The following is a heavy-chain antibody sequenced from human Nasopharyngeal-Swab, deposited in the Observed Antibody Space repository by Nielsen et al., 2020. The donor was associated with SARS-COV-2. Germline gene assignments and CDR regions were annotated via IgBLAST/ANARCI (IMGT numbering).Heavy chain of an antibody. J-gene: IGHJ2*01. V-gene: IGHV3-7*02. CDR1: GFTFSSYA. CDR2: INQDGREK. CDR3: ARVHRGL. Sequence: GESLKISCAASGFTFSSYAMSWVRQAPGKGLEWVANINQDGREKYYVDSVKGRFTISRDNAKNSLYLQMNSLRDEDTAVYYCARVHRGLWGRGTLVTVSS.